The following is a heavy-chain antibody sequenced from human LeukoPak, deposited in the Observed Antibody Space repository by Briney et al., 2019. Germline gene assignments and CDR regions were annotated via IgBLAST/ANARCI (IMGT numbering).Heavy chain of an antibody. CDR3: AGGLCSSTSCYLSWFDP. CDR1: GGTFSSYT. D-gene: IGHD2-2*01. J-gene: IGHJ5*02. V-gene: IGHV1-69*02. CDR2: IIPILGIE. Sequence: SVKVSCKASGGTFSSYTIGWVRQAPGQGLEWMGRIIPILGIENYAQKFQGRVTITADKSTSTAYMELSSLRSEDTAVYYCAGGLCSSTSCYLSWFDPWGQGTLVTVSS.